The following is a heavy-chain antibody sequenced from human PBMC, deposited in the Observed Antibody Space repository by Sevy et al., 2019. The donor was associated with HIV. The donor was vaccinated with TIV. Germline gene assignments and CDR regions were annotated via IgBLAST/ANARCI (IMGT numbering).Heavy chain of an antibody. J-gene: IGHJ4*02. Sequence: ASVKVSYKASGYTFTGYYIHWVRQAPGQGLEWMGWLNPNGGGTNYAQKFQGRVTMTGDTSISTAYMDLTRLRSDDTAVYYCSGSVYGSGTYLNDYWVQGTLVTVSS. CDR2: LNPNGGGT. V-gene: IGHV1-2*02. D-gene: IGHD3-10*01. CDR1: GYTFTGYY. CDR3: SGSVYGSGTYLNDY.